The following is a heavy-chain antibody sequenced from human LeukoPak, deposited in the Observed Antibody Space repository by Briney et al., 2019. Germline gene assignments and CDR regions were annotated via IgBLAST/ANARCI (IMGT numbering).Heavy chain of an antibody. CDR2: INHSGST. D-gene: IGHD3-9*01. CDR1: GGSFSGYY. V-gene: IGHV4-34*01. Sequence: PSETLSLTCAVYGGSFSGYYWSWIRQPPGKGLEWIGEINHSGSTNYNPSLKSRVTISVDTSKNQFSLKLSSVTAADTAVYYCARDSILTGYYSQFDYWGQGTLVTVSS. J-gene: IGHJ4*02. CDR3: ARDSILTGYYSQFDY.